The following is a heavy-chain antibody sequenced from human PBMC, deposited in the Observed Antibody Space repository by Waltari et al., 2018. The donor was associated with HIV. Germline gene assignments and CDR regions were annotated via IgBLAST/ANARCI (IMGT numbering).Heavy chain of an antibody. V-gene: IGHV4-61*02. D-gene: IGHD3-3*01. CDR3: ARAYYDFWSGTGSSGNWFDP. CDR2: IYTSGST. J-gene: IGHJ5*02. Sequence: QVQLQESGPGLVKPSQTLSLTCTVSGGSISSGSYYWSWIRQPAGKGLELIGRIYTSGSTNYNPSPKSRVTISVDTSKNQFSLKLRSVTAADTAVYYCARAYYDFWSGTGSSGNWFDPWGQGTLVTVSS. CDR1: GGSISSGSYY.